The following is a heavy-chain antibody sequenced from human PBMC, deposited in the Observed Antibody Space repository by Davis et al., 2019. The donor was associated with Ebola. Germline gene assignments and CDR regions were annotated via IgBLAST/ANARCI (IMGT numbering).Heavy chain of an antibody. V-gene: IGHV4-4*02. CDR2: INHSGST. CDR3: AREYSRTYFDY. CDR1: GGSISSSNW. D-gene: IGHD6-13*01. J-gene: IGHJ4*02. Sequence: GSLRLSCAVSGGSISSSNWWSWVRQPPGKGLEWIGEINHSGSTNYNPSLKSRVTISVDTSKNQFSLKLTSVTAADTAVYYCAREYSRTYFDYWGQGTLVTVSS.